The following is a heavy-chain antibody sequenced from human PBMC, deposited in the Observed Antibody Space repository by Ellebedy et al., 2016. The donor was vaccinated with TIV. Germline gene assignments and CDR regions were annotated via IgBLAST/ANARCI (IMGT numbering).Heavy chain of an antibody. CDR2: ISAYNGNT. J-gene: IGHJ4*02. CDR1: GYTFTSYG. CDR3: ARAGAYSGSYRAFDY. V-gene: IGHV1-18*01. D-gene: IGHD1-26*01. Sequence: ASVKVSCKASGYTFTSYGISWVRQAPGQGLEWMGWISAYNGNTNYAQKFQGRVTITADKSTSTAYMELSSLRSEDTAVYYCARAGAYSGSYRAFDYWGQGTLVTVSS.